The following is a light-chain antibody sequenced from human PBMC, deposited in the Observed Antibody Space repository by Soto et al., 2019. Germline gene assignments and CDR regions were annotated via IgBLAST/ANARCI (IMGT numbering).Light chain of an antibody. CDR2: GNN. CDR1: SSNIGAGFD. V-gene: IGLV1-40*01. J-gene: IGLJ2*01. Sequence: QSVLTQPPSVCGAPGQRVTISCTGSSSNIGAGFDVHWYQHLPGTAPKLLIYGNNKRPSGVPDRFSGSKSGTSASLAITGLQAEDEADYYCQSYDSSLSGVVFGGGTKVTVL. CDR3: QSYDSSLSGVV.